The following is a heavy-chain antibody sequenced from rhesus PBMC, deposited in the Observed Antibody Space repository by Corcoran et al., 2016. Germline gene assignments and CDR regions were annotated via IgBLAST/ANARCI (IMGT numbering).Heavy chain of an antibody. D-gene: IGHD1-14*01. CDR1: GGSISGGYG. J-gene: IGHJ4*01. V-gene: IGHV4-127*01. Sequence: QVQLQESGPGLVKPSETLSLTCAVSGGSISGGYGWSWIRQPPGKGLEWIGHIFGSIGSTNYNPSLKSRVTISKDTAKNQFVLKLSSVTAADTAVYYCARALAGTTDYWGQGVLVTVSS. CDR2: IFGSIGST. CDR3: ARALAGTTDY.